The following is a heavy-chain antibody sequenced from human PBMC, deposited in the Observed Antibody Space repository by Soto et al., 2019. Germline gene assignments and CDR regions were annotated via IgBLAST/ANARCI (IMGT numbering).Heavy chain of an antibody. V-gene: IGHV1-18*01. J-gene: IGHJ4*02. CDR1: GYTFINYH. CDR2: INTYNGMT. D-gene: IGHD5-12*01. Sequence: QVQLVQSGGEVKKPGASVTVSCKASGYTFINYHITWVRQAPGQGLEWMAWINTYNGMTDYAQKFQGRVTMTRDTSTRTAYMELRNLVADDTAVYFCEKSPRGEMATDWGQGTLVTVST. CDR3: EKSPRGEMATD.